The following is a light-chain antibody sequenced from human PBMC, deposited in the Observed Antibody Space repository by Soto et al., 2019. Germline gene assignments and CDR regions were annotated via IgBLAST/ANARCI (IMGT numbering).Light chain of an antibody. Sequence: EIVMTQSPATLSVSPGERATLSCRASQSVSSNLACYQPKPGQAPRLLIYGASTRATGIPARFRGSGSGIELTLTISSLQSEDFTVYYCQQYNNWTPARTFGQGTKVEIK. J-gene: IGKJ1*01. V-gene: IGKV3-15*01. CDR2: GAS. CDR1: QSVSSN. CDR3: QQYNNWTPART.